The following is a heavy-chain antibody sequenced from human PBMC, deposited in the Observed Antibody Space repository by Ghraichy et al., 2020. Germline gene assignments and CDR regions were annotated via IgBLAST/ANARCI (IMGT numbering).Heavy chain of an antibody. J-gene: IGHJ4*02. D-gene: IGHD3-10*01. CDR3: ARQEPGDGSGSYYQPPYYRVFDY. Sequence: SETLSLTCTVSGGSISSSSYYWGWIRQPPGKGLEWIGSIYYSGSTYYNPSLKSRVTISVDTSKNQFSLKLSSVTAADTAVYYCARQEPGDGSGSYYQPPYYRVFDYWGQGTLVTVSS. CDR1: GGSISSSSYY. CDR2: IYYSGST. V-gene: IGHV4-39*01.